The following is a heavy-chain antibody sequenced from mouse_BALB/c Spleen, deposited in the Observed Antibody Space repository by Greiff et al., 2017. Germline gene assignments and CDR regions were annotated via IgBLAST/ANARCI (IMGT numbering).Heavy chain of an antibody. V-gene: IGHV5-17*02. CDR1: GFTFSSFG. Sequence: EVKLMESGGGLVQPGGSRKLSCAASGFTFSSFGMHWVRQAPEKGLEWVAYISSGSSTIYYADTVKGRFTISRDNPKNTLFLQMTSLRSEDTAMYYCARELYGNYWYFDVWGAGTTVTVSS. CDR3: ARELYGNYWYFDV. D-gene: IGHD2-1*01. J-gene: IGHJ1*01. CDR2: ISSGSSTI.